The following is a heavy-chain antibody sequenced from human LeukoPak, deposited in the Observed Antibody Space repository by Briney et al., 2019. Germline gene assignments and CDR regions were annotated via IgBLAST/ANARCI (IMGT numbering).Heavy chain of an antibody. CDR1: GFTFSNAW. D-gene: IGHD6-13*01. Sequence: PGGSLRLSCAASGFTFSNAWMSWVRQAPGKGLEWVGRIKSKTDGGTTDYAAPVKGRFTISRDDSKNTLYPQMNSLKTEDTAVYYCTTGYSSSWYPRVDYWGQGTLVTVSS. CDR3: TTGYSSSWYPRVDY. CDR2: IKSKTDGGTT. V-gene: IGHV3-15*01. J-gene: IGHJ4*02.